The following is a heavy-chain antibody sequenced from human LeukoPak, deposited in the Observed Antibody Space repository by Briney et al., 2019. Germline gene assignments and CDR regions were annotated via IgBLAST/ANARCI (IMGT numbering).Heavy chain of an antibody. CDR2: ISGSGGST. Sequence: GGSLRLSCAASGFTFSSYAMSWVRQAPGKGLEWVSAISGSGGSTYYADSVKGRFTISRDNSKNTLYLQMNSLRAEDTAVYYCAGPVDLYYDILTGTSGAYWGQGTLVTVSS. CDR3: AGPVDLYYDILTGTSGAY. CDR1: GFTFSSYA. J-gene: IGHJ4*02. D-gene: IGHD3-9*01. V-gene: IGHV3-23*01.